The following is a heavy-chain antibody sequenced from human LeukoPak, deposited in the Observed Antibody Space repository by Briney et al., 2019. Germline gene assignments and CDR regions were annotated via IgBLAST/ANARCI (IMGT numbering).Heavy chain of an antibody. CDR3: ATRVDSSDRYYYYGMDV. CDR1: GYSFTSYW. J-gene: IGHJ6*02. D-gene: IGHD6-6*01. V-gene: IGHV5-51*01. Sequence: GESLKISCKGSGYSFTSYWIGWVRQVPGKGLEWMGIIYPGDSDTRYSPSFQGQVTISADKSISTAYLQWSSLKASDTAMYYCATRVDSSDRYYYYGMDVWGQGTTVTVSS. CDR2: IYPGDSDT.